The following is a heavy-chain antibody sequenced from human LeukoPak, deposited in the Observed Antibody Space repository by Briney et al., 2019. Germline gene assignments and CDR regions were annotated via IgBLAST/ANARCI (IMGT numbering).Heavy chain of an antibody. V-gene: IGHV3-7*01. CDR3: ARDEVGGPLKY. CDR1: DFIFTKYW. Sequence: GGSLRLSCLASDFIFTKYWMTWVRQAPGKGLEWVANIREDGNKENYIDSVRGRFSISRDNAKDSLYLQMNSLRAEDSAVYYCARDEVGGPLKYWGQGVLVTVSS. D-gene: IGHD1-26*01. J-gene: IGHJ4*02. CDR2: IREDGNKE.